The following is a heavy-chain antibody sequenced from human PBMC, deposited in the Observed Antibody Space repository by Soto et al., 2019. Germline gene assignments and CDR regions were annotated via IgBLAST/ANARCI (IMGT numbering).Heavy chain of an antibody. V-gene: IGHV3-30-3*01. Sequence: GGSLRLSCAASGFTFRSYAMFWVRQAPGKGLEWVAVISYDGSNKYYADSVKGRFTISRDNFKNTLYLQMNSLRAEDAAVYYCARVEYYYDSSGYFPAPPYYYYGMDVWGQGTTVTVS. CDR2: ISYDGSNK. J-gene: IGHJ6*02. CDR3: ARVEYYYDSSGYFPAPPYYYYGMDV. CDR1: GFTFRSYA. D-gene: IGHD3-22*01.